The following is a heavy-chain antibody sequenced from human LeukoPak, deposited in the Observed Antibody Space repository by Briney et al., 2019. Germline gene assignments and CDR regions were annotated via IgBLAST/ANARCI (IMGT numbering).Heavy chain of an antibody. Sequence: SGTLSPTCAVSGWTFSGYYWSWVRQPPGKGLEWVGGINHSGSTNYNPSLKSRVTISVDTSKNQFSLKLSSVTAADTAVYYCARGEGSGSYYKYYFDYWGQGTLVTVSS. CDR3: ARGEGSGSYYKYYFDY. D-gene: IGHD3-10*01. J-gene: IGHJ4*02. CDR2: INHSGST. CDR1: GWTFSGYY. V-gene: IGHV4-34*01.